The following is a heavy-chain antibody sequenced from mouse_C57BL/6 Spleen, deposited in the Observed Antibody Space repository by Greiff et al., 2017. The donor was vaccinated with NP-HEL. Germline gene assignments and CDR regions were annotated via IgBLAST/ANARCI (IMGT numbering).Heavy chain of an antibody. J-gene: IGHJ4*01. Sequence: VQLQQSGAELMKPGASVKLSCKATGYTFTGYWIEWVKQRPGHGLEWIGEILPGSGSTNYNEKFKGKATFTADTSSNTAYMQLSSLTTEDSAIYYCARERGVYYGYDRDAMDYGGQGTSVTVSS. V-gene: IGHV1-9*01. CDR2: ILPGSGST. CDR1: GYTFTGYW. D-gene: IGHD2-2*01. CDR3: ARERGVYYGYDRDAMDY.